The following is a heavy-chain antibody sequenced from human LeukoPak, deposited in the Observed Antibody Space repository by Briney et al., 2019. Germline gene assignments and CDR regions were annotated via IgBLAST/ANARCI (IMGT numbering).Heavy chain of an antibody. CDR2: XXQGGGER. D-gene: IGHD4-17*01. Sequence: GGSLRLSCAGAGFTFSRHWMNWVRQAPGKGXXXXXXXXQGGGERYYVDSVKGRFTISRDDAKNSLYLQMNSLRAEDTAIYYCARGPDYGDRTDYLDYWGQGTLVSVSS. CDR1: GFTFSRHW. J-gene: IGHJ4*02. V-gene: IGHV3-7*01. CDR3: ARGPDYGDRTDYLDY.